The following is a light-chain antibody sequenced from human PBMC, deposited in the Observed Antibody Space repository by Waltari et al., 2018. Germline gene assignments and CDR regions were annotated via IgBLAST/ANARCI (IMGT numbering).Light chain of an antibody. CDR2: ETT. Sequence: QSALTQPASVSGSPGQSISISCSGTSGDVEIYTIVSWYQQHPGKAPQLLIYETTKRPSGVSDRFSGSKSGNTAYLTVSGLQAEDESDYYCCSYAGSSTFVFGSGTRVTV. J-gene: IGLJ1*01. V-gene: IGLV2-23*01. CDR1: SGDVEIYTI. CDR3: CSYAGSSTFV.